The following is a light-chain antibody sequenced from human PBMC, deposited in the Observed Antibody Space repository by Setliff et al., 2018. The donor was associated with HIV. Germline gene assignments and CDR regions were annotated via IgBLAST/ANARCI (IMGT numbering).Light chain of an antibody. Sequence: LAQPPSASGSPGQSVTISCTGTSSDVGGYNDVSWYQQHPGKAPKLMIYDVSKRPSGVPDRFSGSKSGNTASLTVSGLQAEDEAGYYCSSYAWRDSWVCGGGTK. CDR2: DVS. J-gene: IGLJ3*02. CDR1: SSDVGGYND. CDR3: SSYAWRDSWV. V-gene: IGLV2-8*01.